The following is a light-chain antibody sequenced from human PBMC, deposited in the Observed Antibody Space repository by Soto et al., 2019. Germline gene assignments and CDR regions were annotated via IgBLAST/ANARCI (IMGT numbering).Light chain of an antibody. V-gene: IGLV4-69*01. J-gene: IGLJ2*01. CDR3: QTWDTGIQI. Sequence: QLVLTQSPSASASLGASVKLTCTLSSGHSSYAIAWHQQQAEKGPRYLMKLTSDGSHIKGDGIPDRFSGSSSGAERYLTISSRQSEDEADYYCQTWDTGIQIFGGGTKVTV. CDR1: SGHSSYA. CDR2: LTSDGSH.